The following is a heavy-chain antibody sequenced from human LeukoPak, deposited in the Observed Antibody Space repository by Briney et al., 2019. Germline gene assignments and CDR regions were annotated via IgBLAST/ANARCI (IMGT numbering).Heavy chain of an antibody. V-gene: IGHV4-38-2*01. CDR3: ARGGIAGYCSGGSCYSNWFDP. CDR1: GYSISSGYY. CDR2: IYHSGST. J-gene: IGHJ5*02. D-gene: IGHD2-15*01. Sequence: SETLSLTCAVSGYSISSGYYCGWIRQPPGQGLEWSGSIYHSGSTYYNPSLKSRVTISVDTSKNQFSLKLSSVTAADTAVYYCARGGIAGYCSGGSCYSNWFDPWGQGTLVTVSS.